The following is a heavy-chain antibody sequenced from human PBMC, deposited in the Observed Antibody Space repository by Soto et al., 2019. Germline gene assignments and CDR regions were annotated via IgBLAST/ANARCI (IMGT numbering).Heavy chain of an antibody. D-gene: IGHD2-2*01. CDR3: AREPSASSPDY. V-gene: IGHV1-18*01. CDR2: ISAYNGNT. J-gene: IGHJ4*02. CDR1: GYTFTTYG. Sequence: ASVKVSCKASGYTFTTYGISWVRQAPGQGLEWMGWISAYNGNTNDAQKVQGRVTMTTDTSTSTAYMELRSLRSDDTAVYYCAREPSASSPDYWGQGTLVTVSS.